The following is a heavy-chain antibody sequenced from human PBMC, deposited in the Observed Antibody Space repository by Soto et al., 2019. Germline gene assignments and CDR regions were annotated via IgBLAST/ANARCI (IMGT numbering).Heavy chain of an antibody. CDR2: LHPSGST. D-gene: IGHD6-25*01. J-gene: IGHJ4*02. CDR1: GDSISSGRYF. Sequence: QVQLRESGPGLVKPSQTLSLTCTVSGDSISSGRYFWTWIRQHPERGLEWSGHLHPSGSTYYNPSPESRLSISRATSKSQVSLQLTSVTVADTATYHSVRGSDPHKCGFWGQGTLVTVSS. CDR3: VRGSDPHKCGF. V-gene: IGHV4-31*03.